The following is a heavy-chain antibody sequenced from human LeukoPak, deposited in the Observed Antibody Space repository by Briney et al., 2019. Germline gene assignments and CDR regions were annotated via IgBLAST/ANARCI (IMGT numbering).Heavy chain of an antibody. CDR1: GFTFSSYW. Sequence: PGGSLRLSCAASGFTFSSYWMNWARQAPGKGLEWVASINHNGNVNYYVDSVKGRFTISRDNAKNSLYLQMSNLRAEDTAVYFCARFYGDHARDFDYWGQGTLVTVSS. CDR2: INHNGNVN. V-gene: IGHV3-7*03. J-gene: IGHJ4*02. D-gene: IGHD4-17*01. CDR3: ARFYGDHARDFDY.